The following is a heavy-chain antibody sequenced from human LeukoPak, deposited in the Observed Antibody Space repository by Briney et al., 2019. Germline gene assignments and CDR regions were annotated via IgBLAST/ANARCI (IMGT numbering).Heavy chain of an antibody. CDR2: INHSGST. CDR1: GGSFSGYY. V-gene: IGHV4-34*01. Sequence: PSETLTLTCAVYGGSFSGYYWSWIRQPPGKRPEWIGEINHSGSTNYNPSLKSRVTISVDTSKNQFSLNLSSVTAADTAVYYCARLFWGCSSTSCGDYWGQGTLVTVSS. D-gene: IGHD2-2*01. CDR3: ARLFWGCSSTSCGDY. J-gene: IGHJ4*02.